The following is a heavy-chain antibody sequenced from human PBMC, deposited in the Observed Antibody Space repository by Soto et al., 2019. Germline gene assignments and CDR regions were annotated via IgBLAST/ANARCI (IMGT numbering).Heavy chain of an antibody. V-gene: IGHV3-33*01. Sequence: QVQLVESGGGVVQPGRSLRLSCAASGFTFSSYGMHWVRQSPGKGLEWVAVIWYDGSNKWYAGSVKGRFTISRDNSKNTLYLQMNSLRAEDTAVYSCARDRGYSGYDAPRFYYGMDVCGQGTTVTVSS. D-gene: IGHD5-12*01. J-gene: IGHJ6*02. CDR1: GFTFSSYG. CDR2: IWYDGSNK. CDR3: ARDRGYSGYDAPRFYYGMDV.